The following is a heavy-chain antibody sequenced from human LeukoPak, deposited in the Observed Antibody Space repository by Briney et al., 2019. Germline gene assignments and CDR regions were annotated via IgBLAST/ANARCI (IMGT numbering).Heavy chain of an antibody. CDR2: INHSGST. J-gene: IGHJ5*02. D-gene: IGHD6-13*01. CDR3: ARAHSISWYSIYNWFDP. CDR1: GGSFSGYY. Sequence: SETLSLTCAVYGGSFSGYYWSWTRQPPGKGLEWSGEINHSGSTNYNPSLKSRVTISVDTSKNQFSLKLSSVTAADTAVYYCARAHSISWYSIYNWFDPWGQGTLVTVSS. V-gene: IGHV4-34*01.